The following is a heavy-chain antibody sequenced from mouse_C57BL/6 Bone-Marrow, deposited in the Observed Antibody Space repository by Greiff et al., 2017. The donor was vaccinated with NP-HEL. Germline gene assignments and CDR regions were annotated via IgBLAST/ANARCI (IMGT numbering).Heavy chain of an antibody. Sequence: VQRVESGAELVRPGTSVKMSCKASGYTFTNYWIGWAKQRPGHGLEWIGDIYPGGGYTNYNEKFKGKATLTADKSSSTAYMQFSSLTSEDSAIYYCAREGTGAMDYWGLGTSVTVSS. V-gene: IGHV1-63*01. J-gene: IGHJ4*01. CDR2: IYPGGGYT. CDR3: AREGTGAMDY. CDR1: GYTFTNYW. D-gene: IGHD4-1*01.